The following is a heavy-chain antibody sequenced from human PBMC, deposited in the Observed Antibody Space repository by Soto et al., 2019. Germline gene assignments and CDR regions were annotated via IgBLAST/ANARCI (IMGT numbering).Heavy chain of an antibody. CDR1: GYTFTSYG. Sequence: QVQLVQSGAEVKKPGASVKVSCKASGYTFTSYGISWVRQAPGQGLEWMGWISAYNGNTNYAQKLQGRVTMTTDTSTSTAYRELRSLRSDDTAVYYWAREGFGIRLWPTWGGGWFDPWGQGTLVTVSS. V-gene: IGHV1-18*04. J-gene: IGHJ5*02. CDR3: AREGFGIRLWPTWGGGWFDP. D-gene: IGHD5-18*01. CDR2: ISAYNGNT.